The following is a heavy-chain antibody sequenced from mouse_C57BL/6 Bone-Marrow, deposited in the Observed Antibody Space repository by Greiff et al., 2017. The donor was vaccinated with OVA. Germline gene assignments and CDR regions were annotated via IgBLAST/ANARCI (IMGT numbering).Heavy chain of an antibody. CDR2: ISSGGSYT. Sequence: EVHLVESGGDLVKPGGSLKLSCAASGFTFSSYGMSWVRQTPDKRLEWVATISSGGSYTYYPDSVKGRFTISRDNAKNTLYLQMSSLKSEDAAMYYCARHRYRWFAYWGQGTLVTVSA. J-gene: IGHJ3*01. CDR1: GFTFSSYG. CDR3: ARHRYRWFAY. V-gene: IGHV5-6*01. D-gene: IGHD2-12*01.